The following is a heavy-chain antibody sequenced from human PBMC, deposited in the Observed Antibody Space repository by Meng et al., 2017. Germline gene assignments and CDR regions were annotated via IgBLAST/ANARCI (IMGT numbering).Heavy chain of an antibody. Sequence: ASVKVSCKASGYTFSSYGISWVRQAPGQGLEWMGWISAYNGNTNYEQNLQGRLTMTTDTSTSTAYMELRSLRSDDTAVYYCARAVYYYDTSGYYESFAEYLQDRGQGTLVTVSS. CDR1: GYTFSSYG. CDR3: ARAVYYYDTSGYYESFAEYLQD. J-gene: IGHJ1*01. V-gene: IGHV1-18*01. CDR2: ISAYNGNT. D-gene: IGHD3-22*01.